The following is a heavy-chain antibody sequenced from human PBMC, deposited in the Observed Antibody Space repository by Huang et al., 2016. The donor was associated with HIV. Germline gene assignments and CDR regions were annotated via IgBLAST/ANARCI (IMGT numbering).Heavy chain of an antibody. CDR2: IYDSGST. D-gene: IGHD2-2*02. J-gene: IGHJ3*02. Sequence: QVQLQESGPGLVKPSQTLSLTCTVSGGSISSGGYYWSWIRQPPGKGLEWIGYIYDSGSTYYNPSLKSRVTIAVDTSKNQFSRKLSSVTAAETAVYYCARDTDGGRTFDIWGQGTMVTVSS. CDR3: ARDTDGGRTFDI. V-gene: IGHV4-30-4*08. CDR1: GGSISSGGYY.